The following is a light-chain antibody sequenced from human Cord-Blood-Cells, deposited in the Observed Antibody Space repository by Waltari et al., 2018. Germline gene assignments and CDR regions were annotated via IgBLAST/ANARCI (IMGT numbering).Light chain of an antibody. J-gene: IGLJ3*02. V-gene: IGLV1-51*02. CDR3: GTWDSSLSAGV. CDR2: ENN. CDR1: SSNIGNNY. Sequence: QSVLTQPPSVSAAPGQKVTISCSGSSSNIGNNYVSWYQQLPGTAPKPLIYENNSRPAWIPGRSSGSKAGTSATLGITGLQTGDEADYYCGTWDSSLSAGVFGGGTKLTVL.